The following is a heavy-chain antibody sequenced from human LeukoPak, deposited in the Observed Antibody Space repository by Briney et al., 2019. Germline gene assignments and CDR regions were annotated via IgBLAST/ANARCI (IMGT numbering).Heavy chain of an antibody. D-gene: IGHD5-12*01. CDR1: GGTFSSYA. V-gene: IGHV1-69*13. CDR3: AREGGYSGYDYYYYGMDV. Sequence: SVKVSCKASGGTFSSYAISWVRQAPGQGLEWMGGIVPIFGTANYAQKFQGRVTITADESTSTAYMELSSLRSEDTAVYYCAREGGYSGYDYYYYGMDVWGQGTTVTVSS. CDR2: IVPIFGTA. J-gene: IGHJ6*02.